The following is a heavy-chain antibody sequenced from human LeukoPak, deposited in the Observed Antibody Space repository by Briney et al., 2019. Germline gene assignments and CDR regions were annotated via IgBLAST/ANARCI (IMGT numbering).Heavy chain of an antibody. V-gene: IGHV3-7*03. CDR3: TTPYYGSGSYYAPFLYYYMDV. CDR2: IKQDGSEK. D-gene: IGHD3-10*01. J-gene: IGHJ6*03. CDR1: GFTFSSYW. Sequence: GGSLRLSCAASGFTFSSYWMSWVRRAPGKGLEWVANIKQDGSEKYDVDFMNGGFTISRDNAKNSLYMQMNSLKTEDTAVYYCTTPYYGSGSYYAPFLYYYMDVWGKGTTVTISS.